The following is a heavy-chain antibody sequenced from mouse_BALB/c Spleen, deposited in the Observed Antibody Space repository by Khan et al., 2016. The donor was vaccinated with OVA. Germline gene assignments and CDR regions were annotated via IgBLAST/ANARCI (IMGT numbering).Heavy chain of an antibody. V-gene: IGHV5-9-3*01. D-gene: IGHD1-1*01. CDR1: GFTFSTYA. CDR2: ISTGDTYT. J-gene: IGHJ1*01. Sequence: EVELVESGGGLVKSGGSLKLSCAASGFTFSTYAMSWVRQTPEKRLEWVATISTGDTYTYYPDSVKGRFTIYSDNAKNHLYLQMSRLRSEDTAMYYCARPTITTVVATSYCFIDVWGEGTTVTVST. CDR3: ARPTITTVVATSYCFIDV.